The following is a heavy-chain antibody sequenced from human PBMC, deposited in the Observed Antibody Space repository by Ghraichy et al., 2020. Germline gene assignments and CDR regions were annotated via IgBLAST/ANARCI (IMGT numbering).Heavy chain of an antibody. CDR1: GYTFTGYY. D-gene: IGHD4/OR15-4a*01. Sequence: ASVKVSCKASGYTFTGYYMHWVRQAPGQGLEWMGRINPNSGGTNYAQKFQGRVTMTRDMSISTAYMELSRLRSDDTAVYYCARFRYLVLSPKSYYFDYWGQGTLVTVSS. J-gene: IGHJ4*02. V-gene: IGHV1-2*06. CDR2: INPNSGGT. CDR3: ARFRYLVLSPKSYYFDY.